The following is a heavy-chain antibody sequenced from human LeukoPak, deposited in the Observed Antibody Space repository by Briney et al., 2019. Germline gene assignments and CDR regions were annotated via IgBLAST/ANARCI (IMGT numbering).Heavy chain of an antibody. CDR2: IYYSGST. Sequence: SETLSLTCTVSGGSISSSSYYWGWIRQPPGKGLEWIGSIYYSGSTYYNPSLKSRVTISVDTSKNQFSLKLSSVTAADTAVYYCASGSSGDDYPMGQGTLVTVSS. D-gene: IGHD5-12*01. CDR1: GGSISSSSYY. V-gene: IGHV4-39*01. J-gene: IGHJ5*02. CDR3: ASGSSGDDYP.